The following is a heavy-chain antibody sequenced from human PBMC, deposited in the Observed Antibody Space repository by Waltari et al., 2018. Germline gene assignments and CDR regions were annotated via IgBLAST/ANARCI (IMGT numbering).Heavy chain of an antibody. CDR1: GFNFSSYA. CDR3: ANIPLFMGATQFDY. Sequence: EVQLLESGGGLVKPGGSLRLSCAASGFNFSSYAMSWVRQAPGKGLEWVSAISCSGGSTYYVDSVKCRFTISRDNSNNTLYLQMNSLRAEDTAVYYCANIPLFMGATQFDYWGQGTLVTVSS. J-gene: IGHJ4*02. CDR2: ISCSGGST. V-gene: IGHV3-23*01. D-gene: IGHD1-26*01.